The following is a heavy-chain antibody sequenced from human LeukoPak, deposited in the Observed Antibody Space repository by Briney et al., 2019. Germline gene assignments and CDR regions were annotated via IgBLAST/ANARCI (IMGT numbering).Heavy chain of an antibody. J-gene: IGHJ4*02. V-gene: IGHV4-34*01. Sequence: SETLSLTCAVYGGSFSGYYWSWIRQPPGKGLEWIGEINHSGSTNYNPSLKSRVTISVDTSKNQFSLKLSSVTAADTAVYYCARVLLIGDYFDYWGQGTLLTVSS. CDR2: INHSGST. D-gene: IGHD3-22*01. CDR3: ARVLLIGDYFDY. CDR1: GGSFSGYY.